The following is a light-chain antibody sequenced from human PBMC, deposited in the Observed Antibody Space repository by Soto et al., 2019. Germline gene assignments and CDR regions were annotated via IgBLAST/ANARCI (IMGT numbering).Light chain of an antibody. V-gene: IGLV2-14*01. CDR2: EVS. CDR1: SSDFGGYNS. CDR3: SSYTSSSTLV. J-gene: IGLJ3*02. Sequence: QSVMTQPASVSGSHGKSITISCTGTSSDFGGYNSVSWYQQHPGKAPKLMIYEVSNRPSGVSNRFSGSKSGNTASLTISGLQAEDEADYYCSSYTSSSTLVFGGGTKLTVL.